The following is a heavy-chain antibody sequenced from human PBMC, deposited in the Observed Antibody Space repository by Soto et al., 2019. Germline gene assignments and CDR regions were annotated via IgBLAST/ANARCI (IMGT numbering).Heavy chain of an antibody. CDR2: LSYDGSNK. J-gene: IGHJ6*02. Sequence: GGSLRLSCAASGFTFSSYAMHWVRQAPGKGLEWVAVLSYDGSNKYYADSVKGRFTISRDNAKNSLYLQMNSLRAEDTAVYYCARAPPPQAVAGTYYYYYYGMDVWGQGTTVTVSS. CDR1: GFTFSSYA. CDR3: ARAPPPQAVAGTYYYYYYGMDV. V-gene: IGHV3-30-3*01. D-gene: IGHD6-19*01.